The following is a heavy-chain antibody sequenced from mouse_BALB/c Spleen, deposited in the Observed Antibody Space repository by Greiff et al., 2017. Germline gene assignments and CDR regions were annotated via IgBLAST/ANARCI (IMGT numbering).Heavy chain of an antibody. CDR3: ARDHYGKGGYAMDY. CDR1: GFTFSSYA. D-gene: IGHD2-1*01. CDR2: INSNGGST. J-gene: IGHJ4*01. Sequence: EVKLMESGGGLVKPGGSLKLSCAASGFTFSSYAMSWVRQTPEKRLEWVATINSNGGSTYYPDSVKGRFTISRDNAKNTLYLQMSSLKSEDTAMYYCARDHYGKGGYAMDYWGQGTSVTVSS. V-gene: IGHV5-6-3*01.